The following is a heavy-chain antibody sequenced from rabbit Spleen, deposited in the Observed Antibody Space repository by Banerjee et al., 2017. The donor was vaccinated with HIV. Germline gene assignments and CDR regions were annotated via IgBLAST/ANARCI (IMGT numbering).Heavy chain of an antibody. CDR3: ARNFDL. Sequence: QSLEESGGDLVKPGASLTLTCTASGFSFSSIHWIYWVRQAPGKGLEWIGTIYAGSTGTTDYASWAKGRFTISKTSSTTVTLQMTSLTAADTATYFCARNFDLWGPGTLVTVS. J-gene: IGHJ4*01. CDR1: GFSFSSIHW. V-gene: IGHV1S40*01. CDR2: IYAGSTGTT.